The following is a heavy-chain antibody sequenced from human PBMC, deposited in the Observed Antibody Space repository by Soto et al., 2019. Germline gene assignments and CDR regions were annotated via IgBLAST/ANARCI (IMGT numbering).Heavy chain of an antibody. D-gene: IGHD3-10*01. CDR3: ARQEGTMVRGVRSYYYYYGMDV. CDR2: IYHSGST. Sequence: QVQLQESGPGLVKPSGTLSLTCAVSGGSISSSNWWSWVRQPPGKGLEWIGEIYHSGSTNYNPSLKSRVTISVDKSKRQFSLKLSSVTAADTAVYYCARQEGTMVRGVRSYYYYYGMDVWGQGTTVTVSS. CDR1: GGSISSSNW. V-gene: IGHV4-4*02. J-gene: IGHJ6*02.